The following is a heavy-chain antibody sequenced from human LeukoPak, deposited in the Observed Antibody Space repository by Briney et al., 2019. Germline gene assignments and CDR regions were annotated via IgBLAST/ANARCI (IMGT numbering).Heavy chain of an antibody. CDR3: ARVASVAGTWTAMGMDV. CDR1: GVSISSSNW. CDR2: LYHSGST. Sequence: SETLSLTCAVSGVSISSSNWWSWVRQPPGKGLEWIGELYHSGSTNYNPSLKSRVTISVDKSKNQFSLKLSSVTAADTAVYYCARVASVAGTWTAMGMDVWGQGTTVTVSS. V-gene: IGHV4-4*02. J-gene: IGHJ6*02. D-gene: IGHD6-19*01.